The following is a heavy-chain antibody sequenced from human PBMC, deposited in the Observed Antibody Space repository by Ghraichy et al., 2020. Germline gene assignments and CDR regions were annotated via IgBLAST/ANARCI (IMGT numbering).Heavy chain of an antibody. CDR1: GFIFSYSA. CDR2: IRKKDDNYAT. CDR3: TKLGAELELRLSAKLDDNRSMDV. J-gene: IGHJ6*02. D-gene: IGHD1-1*01. Sequence: GGSPRLSCAASGFIFSYSAMHWVRQASGRGLEWVGRIRKKDDNYATTYAASAKGRFTISRDDSKNTAYLQMSSLKIDDTAVYYCTKLGAELELRLSAKLDDNRSMDVWGQGTTVTVSS. V-gene: IGHV3-73*01.